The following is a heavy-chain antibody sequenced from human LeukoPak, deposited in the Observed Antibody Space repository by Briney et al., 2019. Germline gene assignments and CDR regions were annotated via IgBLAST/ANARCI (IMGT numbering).Heavy chain of an antibody. Sequence: GGSLRLSCAASGFTFSSYGMHWVRQAPGKGLEWVAFIRYDGSNKYYADSVKGRFTISRDNTKNSLYLQMNSLRAEDTAVYYCAKDGGSDPDSFDIWGQGTMVTVSS. V-gene: IGHV3-30*02. D-gene: IGHD2-15*01. CDR3: AKDGGSDPDSFDI. J-gene: IGHJ3*02. CDR2: IRYDGSNK. CDR1: GFTFSSYG.